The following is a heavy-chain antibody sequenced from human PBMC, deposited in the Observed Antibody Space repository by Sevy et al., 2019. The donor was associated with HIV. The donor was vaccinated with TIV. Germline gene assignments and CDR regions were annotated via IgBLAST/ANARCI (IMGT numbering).Heavy chain of an antibody. Sequence: GGSLRLSCAASGFTCSSYSMNWVRQAPGKGLEWVSYISSSSSTIYYADSVKGQFTISRDNAKNSLYLQMNSLRDEDTDVYYCARDHRIETTVIPNYFDYWGQGTLVTVSS. V-gene: IGHV3-48*02. D-gene: IGHD4-4*01. CDR2: ISSSSSTI. J-gene: IGHJ4*02. CDR1: GFTCSSYS. CDR3: ARDHRIETTVIPNYFDY.